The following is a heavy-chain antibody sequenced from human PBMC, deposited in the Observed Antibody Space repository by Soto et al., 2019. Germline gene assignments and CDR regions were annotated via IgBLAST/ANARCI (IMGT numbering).Heavy chain of an antibody. CDR3: ARHPTTDEGDFWSGYYLYNWFDP. D-gene: IGHD3-3*01. CDR2: IYYSGST. CDR1: GGSISSSSYY. Sequence: SETLSLTCTVSGGSISSSSYYWGWIRQPPGKGLEWIGSIYYSGSTYYNPSLKSRVTISVDTSKNQFSLKLSSVTAADTAVYYCARHPTTDEGDFWSGYYLYNWFDPWGQGTLVTVSS. V-gene: IGHV4-39*01. J-gene: IGHJ5*02.